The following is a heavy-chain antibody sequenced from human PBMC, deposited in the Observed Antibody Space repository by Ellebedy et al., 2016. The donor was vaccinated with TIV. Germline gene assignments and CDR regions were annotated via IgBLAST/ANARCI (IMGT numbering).Heavy chain of an antibody. V-gene: IGHV4-61*08. CDR1: GGSVSSGGYY. J-gene: IGHJ4*02. CDR2: IYYSGST. CDR3: ATTYYYDSRGYYVLDY. D-gene: IGHD3-22*01. Sequence: SETLSLXXTVSGGSVSSGGYYWSWIRQPPGKGLEWIGYIYYSGSTNYNPSLKSRVTVSVDTSKNQFSLKLTSVTAADTAVYYCATTYYYDSRGYYVLDYWGQGTLVTVSS.